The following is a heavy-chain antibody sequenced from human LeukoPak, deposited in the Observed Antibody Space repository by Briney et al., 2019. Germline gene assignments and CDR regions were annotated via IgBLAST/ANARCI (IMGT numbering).Heavy chain of an antibody. J-gene: IGHJ6*03. D-gene: IGHD3-3*02. V-gene: IGHV3-21*06. Sequence: GGCLRLAWAASGFIVSTDNVEWLRQAPGKWRECVSSIASGETHISQADSVKGRFTISRDNAKNSLYLQMNSLRAEDTAVYYCARDALRDHYYYMDVWGKGTTVTISS. CDR1: GFIVSTDN. CDR2: IASGETHI. CDR3: ARDALRDHYYYMDV.